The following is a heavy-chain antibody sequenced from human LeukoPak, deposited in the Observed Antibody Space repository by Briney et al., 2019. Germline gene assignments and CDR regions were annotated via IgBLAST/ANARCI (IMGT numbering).Heavy chain of an antibody. V-gene: IGHV3-30*03. CDR2: ISYDGSNK. D-gene: IGHD3-10*01. CDR1: GFTFSSYG. J-gene: IGHJ4*02. CDR3: AGSFIRFGELLQFDY. Sequence: GGSLRLSCAASGFTFSSYGMHWVRQAPGKGLEWVAVISYDGSNKYYADSVKGRFTISRDNSKNTLYLQMNSLRAEDTAVYYCAGSFIRFGELLQFDYWGQGTLVTVSS.